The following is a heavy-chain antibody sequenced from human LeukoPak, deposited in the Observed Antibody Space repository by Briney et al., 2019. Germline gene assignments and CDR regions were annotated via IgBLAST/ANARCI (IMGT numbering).Heavy chain of an antibody. D-gene: IGHD3-22*01. J-gene: IGHJ4*02. Sequence: PGGSLRLSCAASGFTFSDYYMSWIRQAPGKGLEWVSAISGSGGSTYYADSVKGRFTISRDNSKNTLYLQMNSLRAEDTAVYYCASADHPYYYDSSGYIFDYWGQGTLVTVSS. CDR2: ISGSGGST. V-gene: IGHV3-23*01. CDR1: GFTFSDYY. CDR3: ASADHPYYYDSSGYIFDY.